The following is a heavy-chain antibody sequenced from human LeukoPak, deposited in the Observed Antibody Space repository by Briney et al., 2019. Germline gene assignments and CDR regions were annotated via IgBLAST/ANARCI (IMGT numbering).Heavy chain of an antibody. CDR1: GFTFDDYG. J-gene: IGHJ3*02. V-gene: IGHV3-20*04. CDR3: ARSYGSGSYYGAFDI. D-gene: IGHD3-10*01. CDR2: INWNGGRI. Sequence: GGSPRLSCAASGFTFDDYGMTWVRQAPGKGLEWVSGINWNGGRIDYADSVKGRFTISRDNAKNSLYLQMNSLRAEDTALYYCARSYGSGSYYGAFDIWGQGTMVTVSS.